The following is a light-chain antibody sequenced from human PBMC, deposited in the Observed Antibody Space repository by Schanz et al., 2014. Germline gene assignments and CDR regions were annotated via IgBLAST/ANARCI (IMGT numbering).Light chain of an antibody. CDR2: EGS. CDR1: SSDVGGYNY. CDR3: SSYAGTNRVV. J-gene: IGLJ2*01. V-gene: IGLV2-14*01. Sequence: QSALTQPASVSGSPGQSITISCTGTSSDVGGYNYVSWYQQHPGKAPKLMIYEGSKRPSGVSNRFSGSKSGNTASLTISGLQAEDEADYYCSSYAGTNRVVFGGGTKLTVL.